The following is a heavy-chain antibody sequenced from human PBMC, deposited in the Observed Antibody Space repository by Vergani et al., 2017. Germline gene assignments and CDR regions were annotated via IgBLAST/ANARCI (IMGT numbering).Heavy chain of an antibody. Sequence: QVQLVQSGAEVKKPGSSVKVSCKASGGTFSSYAISWVRQAPGQGLEWMGGIIPIFGTANYAQKFQGRVTITADESTSTAYMELSSLRSEDTAVYYCARGDIVVVVAATLFNYYYGMDVWGQGTTVTVSS. J-gene: IGHJ6*02. V-gene: IGHV1-69*12. CDR3: ARGDIVVVVAATLFNYYYGMDV. CDR1: GGTFSSYA. CDR2: IIPIFGTA. D-gene: IGHD2-15*01.